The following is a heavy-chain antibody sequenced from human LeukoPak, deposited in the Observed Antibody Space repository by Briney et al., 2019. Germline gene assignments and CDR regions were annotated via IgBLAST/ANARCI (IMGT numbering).Heavy chain of an antibody. CDR2: INAGNGNT. D-gene: IGHD5-18*01. CDR3: AGEWQLWHCFDY. Sequence: GASVKVSCKASGYTFTSYAMHWVRQAPGQRLEWMGWINAGNGNTKYSQKFQGRVTITRDTSASTAYMELSSLRSEDTAVYYCAGEWQLWHCFDYWGQGTLVTVSS. V-gene: IGHV1-3*01. CDR1: GYTFTSYA. J-gene: IGHJ4*02.